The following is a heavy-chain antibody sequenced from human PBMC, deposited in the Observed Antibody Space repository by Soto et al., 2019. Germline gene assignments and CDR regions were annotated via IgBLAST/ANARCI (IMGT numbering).Heavy chain of an antibody. Sequence: SETLSLTCTVSGGSISRSSYYWGWIRQPPGKGLEWIGSIYYSGSTYYNPSLKSRVTISVDTSKNQFSLKLSSVTAADTAVYYCARHDAARDCSSTSCYPNWFDPWGQGTLVTVSS. CDR3: ARHDAARDCSSTSCYPNWFDP. CDR1: GGSISRSSYY. V-gene: IGHV4-39*01. D-gene: IGHD2-2*01. J-gene: IGHJ5*02. CDR2: IYYSGST.